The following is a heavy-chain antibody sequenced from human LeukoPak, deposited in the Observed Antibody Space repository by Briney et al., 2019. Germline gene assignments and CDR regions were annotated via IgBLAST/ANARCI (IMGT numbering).Heavy chain of an antibody. Sequence: QPGGSLRLSCAASGFTFSSYWMHWVRQAPGKGLVWVSRINSDGSSTNYADSVKGRFTISRDNTKNTLYLQMNSLRAEDTAVYYCARDVPLRYYYGMDVWGQRTTVTVSS. CDR3: ARDVPLRYYYGMDV. V-gene: IGHV3-74*01. J-gene: IGHJ6*02. CDR2: INSDGSST. D-gene: IGHD2-2*01. CDR1: GFTFSSYW.